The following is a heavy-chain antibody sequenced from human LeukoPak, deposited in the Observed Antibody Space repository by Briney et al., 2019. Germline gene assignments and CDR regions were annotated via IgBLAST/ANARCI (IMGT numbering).Heavy chain of an antibody. CDR3: ARQYQLLQSSYYFDY. D-gene: IGHD2-2*01. J-gene: IGHJ4*02. V-gene: IGHV5-51*01. Sequence: GESLKISCKGSGYSFTSYWIGWVRQMPGKGLEWMGIIYPGDSETRYSPSFQGQVTISADKSISTAYLQWSSLKASDTAMYYCARQYQLLQSSYYFDYWGQGTLVTVSS. CDR2: IYPGDSET. CDR1: GYSFTSYW.